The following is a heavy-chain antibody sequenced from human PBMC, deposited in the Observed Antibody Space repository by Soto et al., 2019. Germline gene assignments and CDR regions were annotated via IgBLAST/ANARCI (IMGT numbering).Heavy chain of an antibody. D-gene: IGHD1-20*01. CDR3: ARGPYNCRDDRKWLYYFALDV. CDR2: IIPTFRKA. V-gene: IGHV1-69*01. CDR1: GGTFTSYA. Sequence: QVQLVQSGAEVKKPGSSVKVSCETSGGTFTSYAITWVRQAPGRGLEWMGGIIPTFRKANYAQNFQGRLTITADESTYTAYLELDSLRSDDSAVYYCARGPYNCRDDRKWLYYFALDVWGQGTTVTVS. J-gene: IGHJ6*02.